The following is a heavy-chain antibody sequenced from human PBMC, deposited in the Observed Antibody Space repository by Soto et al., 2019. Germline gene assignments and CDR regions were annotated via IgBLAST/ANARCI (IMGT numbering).Heavy chain of an antibody. CDR3: ARGDNDY. CDR1: GYTFTNYY. Sequence: QVQLVQSGAEVKKLGASVKVSCKASGYTFTNYYVQWVRQAPGQGLEWLGVIHPDGGHTTYSQKFQDRVTMTRDTFTSTVYMELSSLRSEDTAVYYCARGDNDYWGQGTLVTVSS. J-gene: IGHJ4*02. CDR2: IHPDGGHT. V-gene: IGHV1-46*01.